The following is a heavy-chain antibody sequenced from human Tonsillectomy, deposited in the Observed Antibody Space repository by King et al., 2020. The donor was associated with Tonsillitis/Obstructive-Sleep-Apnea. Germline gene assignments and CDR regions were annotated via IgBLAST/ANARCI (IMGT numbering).Heavy chain of an antibody. CDR2: IGGGGGST. Sequence: VQLVESGGGLVQPGGSLRLSCAASGFTFSSYAMNWVRQAPGKGLEWVSAIGGGGGSTYYADSVKGRFTISRDNSKNTLYLQMNSLRAGDTAVYYCAKLMSSPATASGGQGTLVTFSS. J-gene: IGHJ4*02. V-gene: IGHV3-23*04. CDR1: GFTFSSYA. D-gene: IGHD2-15*01. CDR3: AKLMSSPATAS.